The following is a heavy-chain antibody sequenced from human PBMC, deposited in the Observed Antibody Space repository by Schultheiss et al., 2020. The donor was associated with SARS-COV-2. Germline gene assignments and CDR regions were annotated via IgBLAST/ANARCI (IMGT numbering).Heavy chain of an antibody. Sequence: GGSLRLSCAASGFTFSSNGMHWVRQAPGKGLEWVAVIWYDGSYKYYADSVKGRFTMARDNSKNTLYLKMNSLRVEDTAVYYCAKDPLPTCSRTSCSWFDPCGQGTLVTVAS. V-gene: IGHV3-33*06. J-gene: IGHJ5*02. D-gene: IGHD2-2*01. CDR1: GFTFSSNG. CDR3: AKDPLPTCSRTSCSWFDP. CDR2: IWYDGSYK.